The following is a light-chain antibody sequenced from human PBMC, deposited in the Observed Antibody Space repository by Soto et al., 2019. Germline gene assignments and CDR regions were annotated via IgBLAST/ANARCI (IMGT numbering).Light chain of an antibody. V-gene: IGKV3-15*01. CDR1: QSVSSN. J-gene: IGKJ5*01. CDR2: GAS. CDR3: QQYNNWPPIT. Sequence: EIVMTQSPATLSVSPGERATLSCRASQSVSSNLACYQQKPGQAPRLLIYGASTRATGISVRFSGSGSGTEFTLTISSLQSEDFAVYYCQQYNNWPPITFGQGTRLEIK.